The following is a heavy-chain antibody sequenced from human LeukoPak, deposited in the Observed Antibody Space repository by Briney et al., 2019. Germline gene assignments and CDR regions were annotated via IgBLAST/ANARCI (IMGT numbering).Heavy chain of an antibody. CDR1: GGTFSSYA. J-gene: IGHJ5*02. Sequence: SVKVSCKASGGTFSSYAISWVRQAPGQGLEWMGGIIPIFGTANYAQKLQGRVTITADESTSTAYMELSSLRSEDTAVYYCARDRGYCSSTSCYSNWFDHWGQGTLVTVSS. CDR3: ARDRGYCSSTSCYSNWFDH. CDR2: IIPIFGTA. D-gene: IGHD2-2*01. V-gene: IGHV1-69*13.